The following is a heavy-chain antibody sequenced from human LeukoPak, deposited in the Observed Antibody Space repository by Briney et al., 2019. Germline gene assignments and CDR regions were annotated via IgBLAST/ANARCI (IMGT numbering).Heavy chain of an antibody. CDR3: ARETLRNFDY. CDR2: VSYDGSNK. Sequence: GGSLRLSCAASGFTFSTYAMHWVRQAPGKGLEWVAIVSYDGSNKYYADSVRGRFTISRVNSKNTLYLQMNSLRPEDTSMYYCARETLRNFDYWGRGTLVTVSS. V-gene: IGHV3-30*04. D-gene: IGHD2-15*01. CDR1: GFTFSTYA. J-gene: IGHJ4*02.